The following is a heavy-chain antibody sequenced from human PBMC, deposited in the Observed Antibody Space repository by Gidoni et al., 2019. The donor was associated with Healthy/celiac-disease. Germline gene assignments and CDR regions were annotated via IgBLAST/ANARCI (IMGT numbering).Heavy chain of an antibody. J-gene: IGHJ4*02. CDR1: GFTFDDYA. Sequence: EVQLVESGGGLVQPGRSLRLSCAASGFTFDDYAMHWVRQAPGKGLEWVSGISWNSGSIGYADSVKGRFTISRDNAKNSLYLQMNSLRAEDTALYYCAKDTRRYCSGGSCYSFDYWGQGTLVTVSS. D-gene: IGHD2-15*01. CDR2: ISWNSGSI. V-gene: IGHV3-9*01. CDR3: AKDTRRYCSGGSCYSFDY.